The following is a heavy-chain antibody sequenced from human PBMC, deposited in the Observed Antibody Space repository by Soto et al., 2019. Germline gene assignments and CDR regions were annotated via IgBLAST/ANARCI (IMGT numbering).Heavy chain of an antibody. CDR1: GGSISSGGYY. CDR2: IYYSGST. V-gene: IGHV4-31*03. J-gene: IGHJ6*02. CDR3: ARVGRRSPGMDV. Sequence: QVQLQESGPGLVKPSQTLSLTCTVSGGSISSGGYYWSWIRQHPGKGLEWIGYIYYSGSTYYNPSPKRRVTISVDTSKNQFSLKLISVTAADTAVYHCARVGRRSPGMDVWGQGTTVTVSS.